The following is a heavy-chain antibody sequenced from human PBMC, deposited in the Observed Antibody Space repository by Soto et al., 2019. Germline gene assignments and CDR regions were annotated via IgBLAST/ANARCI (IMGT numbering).Heavy chain of an antibody. Sequence: QVQLVESGGGVVQPGRSLRLSCAASGFTFSSYAMHWVRQAPGKGLEWVAVISYDGSNKYYADSVKGRFTISRDNSKNTLYLQRNSLRAEDTAVYYCARDPFWGTAMVLWYFDLGGRGTLVTVSS. V-gene: IGHV3-30-3*01. CDR2: ISYDGSNK. D-gene: IGHD5-18*01. J-gene: IGHJ2*01. CDR3: ARDPFWGTAMVLWYFDL. CDR1: GFTFSSYA.